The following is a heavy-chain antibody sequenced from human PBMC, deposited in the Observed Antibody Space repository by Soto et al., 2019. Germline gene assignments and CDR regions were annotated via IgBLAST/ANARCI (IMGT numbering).Heavy chain of an antibody. CDR2: ISGSGGST. CDR1: GFTFSSYA. CDR3: AKDYCSSTSCPIDY. V-gene: IGHV3-23*01. Sequence: GSLRLSCAASGFTFSSYAMSWVRQAPGKGLEWVSAISGSGGSTYYADSVKGRFTISRDNSKNTLYLQMNSLRAEDTAVYYCAKDYCSSTSCPIDYWGQGTLVTVSS. J-gene: IGHJ4*02. D-gene: IGHD2-2*01.